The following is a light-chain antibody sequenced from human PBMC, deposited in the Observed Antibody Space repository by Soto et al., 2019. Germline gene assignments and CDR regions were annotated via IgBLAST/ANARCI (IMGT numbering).Light chain of an antibody. CDR1: QSVSSSY. CDR3: QHYVSPPIT. CDR2: DAS. Sequence: IVLTQSPATLSLSPGERATLSCQASQSVSSSYLAWYQQKPGLAPRLLIYDASSRATGIPDRFSGSGSGTDFTLTISRLEPEDFAVYYCQHYVSPPITFGQGTRLEIK. V-gene: IGKV3D-20*01. J-gene: IGKJ5*01.